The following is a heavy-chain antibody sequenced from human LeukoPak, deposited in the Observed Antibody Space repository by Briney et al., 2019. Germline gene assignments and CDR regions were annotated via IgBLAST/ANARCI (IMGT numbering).Heavy chain of an antibody. D-gene: IGHD3-22*01. Sequence: GGSLRLSCAASGFTFSSYGMHWVRQAPGKGLEWVAVISYDGSNKYYADSVKGRFTISRDNSKNTLYLQINSLRAEDTAVYYCAKDRDYYDSSGQDYWGQGTLVTVSS. CDR3: AKDRDYYDSSGQDY. CDR2: ISYDGSNK. V-gene: IGHV3-30*18. J-gene: IGHJ4*02. CDR1: GFTFSSYG.